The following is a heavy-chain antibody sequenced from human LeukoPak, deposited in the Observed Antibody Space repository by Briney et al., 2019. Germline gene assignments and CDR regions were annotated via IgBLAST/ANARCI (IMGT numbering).Heavy chain of an antibody. CDR1: GFTLYTFGIYW. V-gene: IGHV3-74*01. Sequence: GGSLRLSCAASGFTLYTFGIYWMHWARQAPGKGLVGVSVIHNDGSGTNYADSLKGRTTISRDNAKNTLYLQMTSLGAEDTGVYYCVRGGFGHAMDVWGQGTTVIVSS. CDR2: IHNDGSGT. D-gene: IGHD3-10*01. J-gene: IGHJ6*02. CDR3: VRGGFGHAMDV.